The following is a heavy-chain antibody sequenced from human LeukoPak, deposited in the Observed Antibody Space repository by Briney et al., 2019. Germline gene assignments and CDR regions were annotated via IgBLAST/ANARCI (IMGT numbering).Heavy chain of an antibody. D-gene: IGHD3-10*01. Sequence: SETLSLTCAVYGGSFSGYYWSWIRQPPGKGLEWIGEINHSGSTNYNPSLKSRVTISVDTSKNQFSLKLSSVTAADTAVYYCARGPLVYYYGSGSYYKNYYYYYMDIWGKGTTVTVSS. CDR1: GGSFSGYY. CDR3: ARGPLVYYYGSGSYYKNYYYYYMDI. J-gene: IGHJ6*03. CDR2: INHSGST. V-gene: IGHV4-34*01.